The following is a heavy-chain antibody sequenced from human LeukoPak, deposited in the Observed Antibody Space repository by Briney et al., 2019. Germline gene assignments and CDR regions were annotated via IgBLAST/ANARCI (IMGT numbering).Heavy chain of an antibody. CDR3: AIRKSGNAIDY. Sequence: TGGSLKLSCAASGFTFSSYAMHWVRQAPGKGLEYVSGISSNGGSTYYANSVKGRFTISRDNSKNTLYLQMGSLRAEDMAVYYCAIRKSGNAIDYWGQGTLVTVSS. CDR2: ISSNGGST. J-gene: IGHJ4*02. D-gene: IGHD5-12*01. V-gene: IGHV3-64*01. CDR1: GFTFSSYA.